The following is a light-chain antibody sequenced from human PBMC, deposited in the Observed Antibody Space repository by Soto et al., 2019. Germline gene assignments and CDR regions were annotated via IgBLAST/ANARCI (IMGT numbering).Light chain of an antibody. CDR2: EVS. J-gene: IGLJ1*01. CDR1: SSDVGGYNY. Sequence: QSALTQPPSASGSPGQSVTISCTGTSSDVGGYNYVSWYQQHPGKAPKLMIYEVSKRPSGDPDRFSGSKSGNTASLTVSGLQAEDEADYYCSSYAGSNNFRVFGTGTKLTVL. CDR3: SSYAGSNNFRV. V-gene: IGLV2-8*01.